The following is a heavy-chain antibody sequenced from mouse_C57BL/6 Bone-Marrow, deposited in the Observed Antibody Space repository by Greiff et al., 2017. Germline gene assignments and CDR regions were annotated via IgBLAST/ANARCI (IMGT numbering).Heavy chain of an antibody. CDR2: IYPSDSET. J-gene: IGHJ2*01. CDR1: GYTFTSYW. V-gene: IGHV1-61*01. D-gene: IGHD1-1*01. CDR3: ARSDYYGSGDY. Sequence: QVQLQQPGAELVRPGSSVKLSCKASGYTFTSYWMDWVKQRPGQGLEWIGNIYPSDSETHYNQKFKDKATFTVDKSSSTAYMQLSSLTSEDSAVYYCARSDYYGSGDYWGQGTTLTVSS.